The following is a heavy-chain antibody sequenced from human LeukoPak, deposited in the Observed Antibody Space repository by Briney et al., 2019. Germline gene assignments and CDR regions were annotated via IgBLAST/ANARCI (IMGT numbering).Heavy chain of an antibody. CDR1: EYTFTSYY. V-gene: IGHV1-2*02. J-gene: IGHJ6*03. Sequence: GASVKVSCKASEYTFTSYYMHWVRQAPGQGLEWMGWINPNSGGTSYAQKFQGRVTMTRDTSISTAYMELSRLRSDDTAVYYCAREYDFWSENYYYYYMDVWGKGTTVTVSS. D-gene: IGHD3-3*01. CDR2: INPNSGGT. CDR3: AREYDFWSENYYYYYMDV.